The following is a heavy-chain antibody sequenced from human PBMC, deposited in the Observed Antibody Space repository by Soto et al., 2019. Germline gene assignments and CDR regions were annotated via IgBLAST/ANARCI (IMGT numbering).Heavy chain of an antibody. CDR3: ARDRDNWSRYYGRDA. CDR1: GYTFTSYY. V-gene: IGHV1-46*01. CDR2: INPSGGST. Sequence: ASVKLSCKASGYTFTSYYMHWVRQAPGQGLEWMGIINPSGGSTSYAQKFQGRVTMTRDTSTSTVYMELSSLRSEDTAVYYCARDRDNWSRYYGRDAWRQGTMVTVSS. J-gene: IGHJ6*02. D-gene: IGHD1-20*01.